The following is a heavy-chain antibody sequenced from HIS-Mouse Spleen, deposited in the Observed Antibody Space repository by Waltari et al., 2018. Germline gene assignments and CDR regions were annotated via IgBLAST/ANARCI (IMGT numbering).Heavy chain of an antibody. CDR3: ARDSGDFDY. D-gene: IGHD3-10*01. CDR1: GGSIRSGGYS. CDR2: IYYSGST. Sequence: QVQLQESGPGLVKPSQTMSPTCTVSGGSIRSGGYSWSWIRQHPGKGLEWIGYIYYSGSTYYNPSLKSRVTISVDTSKNQFSLKLSSVTAADTAVYYCARDSGDFDYWGQGTLVTVSS. V-gene: IGHV4-31*03. J-gene: IGHJ4*02.